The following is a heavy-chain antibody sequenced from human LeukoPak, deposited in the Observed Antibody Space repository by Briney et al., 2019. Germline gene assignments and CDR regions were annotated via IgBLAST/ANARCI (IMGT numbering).Heavy chain of an antibody. CDR2: IYPGDSDT. D-gene: IGHD4-17*01. Sequence: GESLKISCKGSGYSFTSYWIGWVRQMSGKGLEWMGIIYPGDSDTRYSPSFQGQVTISADKSISTAYLQWSSLKASDTAMYYCARSTVTTSDWFDPWGQGTLVTVSS. CDR3: ARSTVTTSDWFDP. CDR1: GYSFTSYW. V-gene: IGHV5-51*01. J-gene: IGHJ5*02.